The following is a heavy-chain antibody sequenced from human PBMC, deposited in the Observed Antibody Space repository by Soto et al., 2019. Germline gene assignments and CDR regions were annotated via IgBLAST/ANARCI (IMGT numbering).Heavy chain of an antibody. J-gene: IGHJ4*02. CDR2: IHHGGNS. CDR3: TRGESQQQRDY. Sequence: PSESLSLTYSVSGNSIISVKWWSWVRQAPGKGLEWIGEIHHGGNSKYNPSLKSRVIISVDRSKNQFSLNLTSVTDADTAVYYCTRGESQQQRDYWGQG. CDR1: GNSIISVKW. V-gene: IGHV4-4*02. D-gene: IGHD6-25*01.